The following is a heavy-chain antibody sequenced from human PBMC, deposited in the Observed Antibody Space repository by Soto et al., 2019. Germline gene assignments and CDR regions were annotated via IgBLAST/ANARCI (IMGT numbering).Heavy chain of an antibody. CDR3: ARAADLSSGWYYNWFDP. Sequence: QVQLVQSGAEVKKPGASVKVSCKASGYTFTSYYMHWVRQAAGQGLAWMGIINPSGGSTSYAQKFQGRVTMTRDTSTSTVDMELSSLRSEDTAVYYCARAADLSSGWYYNWFDPWGQGTLVTVSS. CDR1: GYTFTSYY. J-gene: IGHJ5*02. V-gene: IGHV1-46*01. CDR2: INPSGGST. D-gene: IGHD6-19*01.